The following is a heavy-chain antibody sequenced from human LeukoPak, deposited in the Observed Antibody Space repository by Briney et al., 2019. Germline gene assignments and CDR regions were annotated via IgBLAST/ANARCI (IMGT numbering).Heavy chain of an antibody. CDR1: GGSIRGYY. V-gene: IGHV4-59*12. Sequence: PSETLSLTCNVSGGSIRGYYWSWIRQPPGKGLEWIGYIYSSGSTNYNPSLKSRVTMSVDTSKNQFSLKLSSVTAADTAVYYCARGYCTNAVCSLGPTQAWGQGTLVTVSS. J-gene: IGHJ4*02. CDR3: ARGYCTNAVCSLGPTQA. CDR2: IYSSGST. D-gene: IGHD2-8*01.